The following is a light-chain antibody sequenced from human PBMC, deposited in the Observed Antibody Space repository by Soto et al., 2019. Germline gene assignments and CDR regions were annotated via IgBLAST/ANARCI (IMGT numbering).Light chain of an antibody. CDR1: SSDVGAYNY. J-gene: IGLJ2*01. CDR2: DVS. CDR3: CSYGGTYTFRI. Sequence: QSALTQPRSVSGSPGQSVTISCTGTSSDVGAYNYVSWYQQHPGKVPKLMIYDVSKRPSGVPDRFSGSKSGNTASLTISGLQAEDEADYYYCSYGGTYTFRIFGGGTKLTVL. V-gene: IGLV2-11*01.